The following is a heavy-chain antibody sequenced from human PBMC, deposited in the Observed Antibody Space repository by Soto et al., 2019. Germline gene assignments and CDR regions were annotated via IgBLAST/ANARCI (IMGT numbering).Heavy chain of an antibody. V-gene: IGHV5-51*01. CDR2: IYPGDSDT. CDR1: GYTFTDYW. Sequence: GESLKISCKGFGYTFTDYWIGWVRQMPGKGPEWMGIIYPGDSDTKYNPSFQGQVTISADKSITTTYLQWSSLKASDTAIYYCAASIFYYGMDVWGQGTTVTVSS. CDR3: AASIFYYGMDV. J-gene: IGHJ6*02.